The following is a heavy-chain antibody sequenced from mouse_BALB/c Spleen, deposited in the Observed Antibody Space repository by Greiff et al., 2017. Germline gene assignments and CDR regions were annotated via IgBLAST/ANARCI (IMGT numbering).Heavy chain of an antibody. D-gene: IGHD2-4*01. Sequence: EVQLVESGGGLVKPGGSLKLSCAASGFTFSSYAMSWVRQSPEKRLEWVAEISSGGSYTYYPDTVTGRFTISRDNAKNTLYLEMSSLRSEDTAMYYCARGSYYDYGGYFDYWGQGTTLTVSS. CDR1: GFTFSSYA. CDR2: ISSGGSYT. V-gene: IGHV5-9-4*01. CDR3: ARGSYYDYGGYFDY. J-gene: IGHJ2*01.